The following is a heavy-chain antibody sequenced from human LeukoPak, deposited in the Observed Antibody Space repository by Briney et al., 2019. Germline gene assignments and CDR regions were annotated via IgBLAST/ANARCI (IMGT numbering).Heavy chain of an antibody. Sequence: PSETLSLTCTVSGGSISSYYWSWIRQPAGKGLEWIGRFYISGSTNYNPSLKSRVTMSVDTSKNQFSLRLNSVTAADTAAYYCARDFLLQSEGLFDYWGQGTLVTVSS. CDR2: FYISGST. V-gene: IGHV4-4*07. CDR3: ARDFLLQSEGLFDY. D-gene: IGHD4-11*01. J-gene: IGHJ4*02. CDR1: GGSISSYY.